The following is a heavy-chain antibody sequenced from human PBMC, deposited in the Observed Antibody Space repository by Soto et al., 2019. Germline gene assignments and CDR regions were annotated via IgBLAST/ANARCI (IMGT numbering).Heavy chain of an antibody. CDR2: MSYDGTNK. V-gene: IGHV3-30-3*01. CDR3: ARGGYCNSSSCYRSGMYT. J-gene: IGHJ6*02. CDR1: GFTFSSYA. D-gene: IGHD2-2*03. Sequence: GGSLRLSCAASGFTFSSYAMHWVRQATGKGLEWVAVMSYDGTNKYYADSVKGRFTISRDSSKNTLNLQMNSLRAEDTAVYYCARGGYCNSSSCYRSGMYTWGQETTVTVSS.